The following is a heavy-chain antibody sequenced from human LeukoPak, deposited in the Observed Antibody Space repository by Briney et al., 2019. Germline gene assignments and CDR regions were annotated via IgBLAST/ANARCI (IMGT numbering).Heavy chain of an antibody. J-gene: IGHJ6*03. CDR3: AKGGTSYYMDV. D-gene: IGHD2-2*01. Sequence: GGSLRLSCAASGFTFSSYGMHWVRQAPGKGLEWVAVIWYDGSNKYYADSVKGRFTISRDNSKNTLYLQMNSLRAEDTAAYYCAKGGTSYYMDVWGKGTTVTVSS. CDR2: IWYDGSNK. V-gene: IGHV3-33*06. CDR1: GFTFSSYG.